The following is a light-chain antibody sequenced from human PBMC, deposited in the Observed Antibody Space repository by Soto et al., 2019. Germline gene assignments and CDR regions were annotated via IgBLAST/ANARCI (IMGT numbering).Light chain of an antibody. V-gene: IGKV3-20*01. CDR1: QSVSSNY. Sequence: IVLTQSSCNPCLSPGEIATLSCRASQSVSSNYFAWYQQRPGQAPRLLIYGVSSRATGIPDRFSGSGSGTDFTLTISRLEPEDFAVYYCEQYGSSPRTFGQGTKVDIK. J-gene: IGKJ1*01. CDR3: EQYGSSPRT. CDR2: GVS.